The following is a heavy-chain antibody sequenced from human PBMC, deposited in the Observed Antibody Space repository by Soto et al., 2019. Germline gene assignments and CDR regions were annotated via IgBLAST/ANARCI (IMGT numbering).Heavy chain of an antibody. CDR3: ARASYGGMVDF. D-gene: IGHD5-18*01. Sequence: SETLSLTCTVSGGSVLSGAHYWTWIRQRPGKRLEWIGKSFFSGDTHYNPALKSRLFFSIATADNQCSLKLTSVTPADTAIYNCARASYGGMVDFWGPGNLVTVS. CDR2: SFFSGDT. CDR1: GGSVLSGAHY. J-gene: IGHJ4*02. V-gene: IGHV4-31*03.